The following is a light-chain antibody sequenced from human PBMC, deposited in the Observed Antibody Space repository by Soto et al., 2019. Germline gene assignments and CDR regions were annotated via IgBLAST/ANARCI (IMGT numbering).Light chain of an antibody. V-gene: IGKV1-5*01. CDR3: QQYNSYPWT. CDR2: DAS. CDR1: QSISSW. J-gene: IGKJ2*02. Sequence: DIQMTQSPSTLSASVEDRVTITCRASQSISSWLAWYQQKPGKAPKLLIYDASSLESGVPSRFSGSGSGTEFTLTISSLQPDDFATYYRQQYNSYPWTFGQGTKLEIK.